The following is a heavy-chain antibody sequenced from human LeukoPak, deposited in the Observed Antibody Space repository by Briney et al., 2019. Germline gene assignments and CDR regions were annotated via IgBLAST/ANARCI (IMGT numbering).Heavy chain of an antibody. Sequence: SETLSLTCTVSGGSISSSSYYWGWIRQPPGKGLEWIGSIYYSGSTYYNPSPKSRVTISVDTSKNQFSLKLSCVTAADTAVYYCARLPRYGYRGEYYFDYWGQGTLVTVSS. CDR2: IYYSGST. J-gene: IGHJ4*02. CDR3: ARLPRYGYRGEYYFDY. D-gene: IGHD5-18*01. V-gene: IGHV4-39*01. CDR1: GGSISSSSYY.